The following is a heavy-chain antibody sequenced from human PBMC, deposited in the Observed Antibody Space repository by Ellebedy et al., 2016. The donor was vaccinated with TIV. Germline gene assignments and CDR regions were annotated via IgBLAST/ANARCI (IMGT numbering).Heavy chain of an antibody. D-gene: IGHD3-22*01. CDR2: ISAYNGNT. CDR3: ARGYDSSGYSSCFDY. CDR1: GYTFISYG. Sequence: AASVKVSCKASGYTFISYGISWVRQAPGQGLEWMGWISAYNGNTNYAQKLQVRVTMTTDTSTSTAYMELRSLRSDDTAVYYCARGYDSSGYSSCFDYWGQGTLVTVSS. J-gene: IGHJ4*02. V-gene: IGHV1-18*01.